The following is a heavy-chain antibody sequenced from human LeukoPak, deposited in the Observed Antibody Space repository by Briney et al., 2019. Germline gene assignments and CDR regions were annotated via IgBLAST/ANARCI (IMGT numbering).Heavy chain of an antibody. V-gene: IGHV3-48*02. Sequence: GGSLRLSCVASGFTFSFYSMNRVRQAPGKGLEWVSYIGTSSSTIYYADSVKGRFTISRDNAKNSLYLQMNSLRDEDTAVYYCARHDYGGNSGDYWGQGTLVTVSS. CDR2: IGTSSSTI. CDR3: ARHDYGGNSGDY. CDR1: GFTFSFYS. D-gene: IGHD4-23*01. J-gene: IGHJ4*02.